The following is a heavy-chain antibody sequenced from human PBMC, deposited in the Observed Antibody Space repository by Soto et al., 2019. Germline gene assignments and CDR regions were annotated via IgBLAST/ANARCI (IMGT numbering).Heavy chain of an antibody. CDR2: INAGNGNT. CDR3: ATESGQRYSSTLDFQH. V-gene: IGHV1-3*01. J-gene: IGHJ1*01. CDR1: GYTFTSYA. D-gene: IGHD6-13*01. Sequence: ASVKVSCKASGYTFTSYAMHWVRQAPGQRLEWMGWINAGNGNTKYSQKFQGRVTITRDTSASTAYMELRSLRSDDTAVYYCATESGQRYSSTLDFQHWGQGTLVTVSS.